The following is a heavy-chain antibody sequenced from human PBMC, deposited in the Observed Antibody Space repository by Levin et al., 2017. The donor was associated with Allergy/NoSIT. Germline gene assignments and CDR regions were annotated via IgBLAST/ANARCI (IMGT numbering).Heavy chain of an antibody. D-gene: IGHD4-17*01. V-gene: IGHV4-30-4*01. J-gene: IGHJ4*02. CDR3: ARDPRSSTVTTDY. CDR2: ISYSGST. Sequence: SCTVSGGSISSGDYYWSWIRQPPGKGLEWIGYISYSGSTYYNPSLKSRISISLDTPKNQFSLKLSSVTAADTAVYYCARDPRSSTVTTDYWGQGTLVTVSS. CDR1: GGSISSGDYY.